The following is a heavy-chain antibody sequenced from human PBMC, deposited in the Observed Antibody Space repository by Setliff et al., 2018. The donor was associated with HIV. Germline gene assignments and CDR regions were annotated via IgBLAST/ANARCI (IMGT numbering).Heavy chain of an antibody. D-gene: IGHD2-15*01. J-gene: IGHJ6*03. CDR3: ARGGGSRAATSSYYYMDV. V-gene: IGHV4-39*07. CDR2: IYYRGNT. Sequence: SETLSLTCTVSGDSISSYYWGWIRQPPGKGLEWIGSIYYRGNTYYNPSLKSRVTISVDTSKNQFSLKLSSVTAADTAVYYCARGGGSRAATSSYYYMDVWGKGTTVTVSS. CDR1: GDSISSYY.